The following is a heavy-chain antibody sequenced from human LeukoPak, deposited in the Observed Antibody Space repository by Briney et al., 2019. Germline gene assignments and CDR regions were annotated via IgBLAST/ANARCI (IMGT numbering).Heavy chain of an antibody. D-gene: IGHD2-21*02. V-gene: IGHV3-21*04. Sequence: GGSLRLSCAASGFTFSSYSMNWVRQAPGKGLEWVSSISSSSSYIYYADSVKGRFTISRDNSKNTLYLQMNSLRAEDTAVYYCARDAPYCGGDCYGAFDIWGQGTMVTVSS. CDR3: ARDAPYCGGDCYGAFDI. CDR1: GFTFSSYS. J-gene: IGHJ3*02. CDR2: ISSSSSYI.